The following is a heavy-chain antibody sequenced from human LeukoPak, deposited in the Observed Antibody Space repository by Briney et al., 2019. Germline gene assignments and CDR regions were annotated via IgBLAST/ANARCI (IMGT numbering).Heavy chain of an antibody. CDR1: GGSISSSNW. Sequence: SESLSLTCAVSGGSISSSNWWSWVRQPPGKGLEWIGEIYHSGSTNYNPPLKSRVTISVDTSKNQFSLKLSYVTAADTAVYYCARAAYSSAVYYYGMDVWGKGTTVTVSS. D-gene: IGHD6-25*01. V-gene: IGHV4-4*02. J-gene: IGHJ6*04. CDR2: IYHSGST. CDR3: ARAAYSSAVYYYGMDV.